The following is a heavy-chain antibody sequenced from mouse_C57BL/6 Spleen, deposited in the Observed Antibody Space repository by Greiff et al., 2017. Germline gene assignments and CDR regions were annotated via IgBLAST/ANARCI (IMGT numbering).Heavy chain of an antibody. J-gene: IGHJ2*01. CDR3: TRFYATLVAGGY. CDR1: GFNIKDDY. Sequence: VQLQQSGAELVRPGASVKLSCTASGFNIKDDYMHWVKQRPEQGLEWIGWIDPENGDTEYASKFQGKATITADTSSNTAYLQLSSLTSEDTAVYYCTRFYATLVAGGYWGKGTTLTVSS. D-gene: IGHD1-1*01. V-gene: IGHV14-4*01. CDR2: IDPENGDT.